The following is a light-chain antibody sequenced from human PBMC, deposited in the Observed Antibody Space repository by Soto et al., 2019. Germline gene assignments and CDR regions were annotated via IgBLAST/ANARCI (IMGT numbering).Light chain of an antibody. CDR2: DAN. V-gene: IGLV7-46*01. CDR3: MLSYSGAWV. Sequence: QAVVTQEPSLTVTPGGTVTLTCGSSAGAVTSGHYPYWFQQEPGQAPTTLIYDANNKHSWTPARFSGSLLGGKAALTLSGAQPEDEADYYCMLSYSGAWVFGGGTKVTVL. J-gene: IGLJ3*02. CDR1: AGAVTSGHY.